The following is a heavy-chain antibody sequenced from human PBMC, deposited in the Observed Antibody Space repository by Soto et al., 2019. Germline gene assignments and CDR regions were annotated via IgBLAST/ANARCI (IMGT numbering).Heavy chain of an antibody. Sequence: EVQLVESGGDLVPPGGSLRLSCVASGFNFSIYWMTWARQAPGKGLECVANINQHGTEKFYVDSVEGRCSISRDNAYHSVYVQMNSLRAEDTAIYYCATDILDYWGQGTSVTVSS. J-gene: IGHJ4*02. CDR3: ATDILDY. V-gene: IGHV3-7*05. CDR1: GFNFSIYW. CDR2: INQHGTEK.